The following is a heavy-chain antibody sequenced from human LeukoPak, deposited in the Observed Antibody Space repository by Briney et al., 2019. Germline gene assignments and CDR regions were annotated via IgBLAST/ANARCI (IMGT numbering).Heavy chain of an antibody. CDR3: ATGGSRVQLWIIAGWYYFDN. D-gene: IGHD5-18*01. V-gene: IGHV1-24*01. Sequence: ASVKVSCKVSGHTLTELSMHWVRQAPGKGLEWMGGFDPENGETIYAQKFQGRVTMTEDTSTDTVYMELSSLRSEDTAVYYCATGGSRVQLWIIAGWYYFDNWGQGTLVTVSS. J-gene: IGHJ4*02. CDR1: GHTLTELS. CDR2: FDPENGET.